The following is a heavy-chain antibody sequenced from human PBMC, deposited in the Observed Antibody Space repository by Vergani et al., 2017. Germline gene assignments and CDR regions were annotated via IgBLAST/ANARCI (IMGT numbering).Heavy chain of an antibody. CDR1: GGSFSGYY. D-gene: IGHD3-22*01. CDR2: INHTGST. V-gene: IGHV4-34*01. J-gene: IGHJ3*02. Sequence: QVQLQQWGAGLLKPSETLSLTCAVYGGSFSGYYWSWIRQPPGKGLEWIGEINHTGSTNYNPSLTSRVTISVDTSQNQFSLKLSTVTAADTAVCYCARERRLLWSSGTTDAFTIWSQGTIVTV. CDR3: ARERRLLWSSGTTDAFTI.